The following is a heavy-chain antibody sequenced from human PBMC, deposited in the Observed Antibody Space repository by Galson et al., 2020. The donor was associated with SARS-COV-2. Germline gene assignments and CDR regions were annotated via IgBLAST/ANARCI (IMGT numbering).Heavy chain of an antibody. D-gene: IGHD4-4*01. CDR2: IYSGGDNT. CDR1: GFTITSNS. J-gene: IGHJ3*02. Sequence: GGSLRLTCAASGFTITSNSMSWVRQVPGKGLEWVSVIYSGGDNTHYADSVQGRFSISRDSSKNTLNLQMNSLRADDTAVYYCARVLGDDYTRDGFDIWGQGTMVTVSS. CDR3: ARVLGDDYTRDGFDI. V-gene: IGHV3-66*01.